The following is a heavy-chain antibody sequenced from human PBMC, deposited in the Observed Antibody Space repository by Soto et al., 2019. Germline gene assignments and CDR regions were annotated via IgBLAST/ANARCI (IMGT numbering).Heavy chain of an antibody. J-gene: IGHJ4*02. CDR2: ISSSSSYI. CDR3: ARDLLGAFDC. Sequence: PVGSLRLSCAASGFTFSSYSMNWVRQAPGKGLEWVSSISSSSSYIYYADSVKGRFTISRDNAKNSLYLQMNSLRAEDTAVYYCARDLLGAFDCWGQGTLVTVSS. D-gene: IGHD1-26*01. V-gene: IGHV3-21*01. CDR1: GFTFSSYS.